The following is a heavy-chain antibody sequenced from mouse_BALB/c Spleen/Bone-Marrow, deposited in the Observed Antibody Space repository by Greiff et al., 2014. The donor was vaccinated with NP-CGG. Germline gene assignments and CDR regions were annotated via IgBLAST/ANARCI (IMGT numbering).Heavy chain of an antibody. CDR2: INPYNGGT. J-gene: IGHJ3*01. Sequence: EVQLQQSGPELVKPGASMKISCKASGYSFTGYTMNWVKQSHGKSLEWNGLINPYNGGTSYNQKFKGKATLTVDKSSSTAYMELLSLTSEDSAVYYCARDYYGSSYGFAYWGQGTLVTVSA. CDR3: ARDYYGSSYGFAY. V-gene: IGHV1-18*01. D-gene: IGHD1-1*01. CDR1: GYSFTGYT.